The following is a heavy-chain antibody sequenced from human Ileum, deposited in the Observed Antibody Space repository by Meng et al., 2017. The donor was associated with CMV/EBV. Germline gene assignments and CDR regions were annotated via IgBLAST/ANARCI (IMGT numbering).Heavy chain of an antibody. CDR1: GYTFTSYD. D-gene: IGHD6-6*01. CDR3: ARRRGGSTWGDFDY. CDR2: MNPNSGNT. Sequence: ASVKVSCKASGYTFTSYDINWVRQATGQGLEWMGWMNPNSGNTGYAQNFQGRVTMTRNTSISTVYMELSGLRSEDTDVYYCARRRGGSTWGDFDYWGQGTLVTVSS. V-gene: IGHV1-8*01. J-gene: IGHJ4*02.